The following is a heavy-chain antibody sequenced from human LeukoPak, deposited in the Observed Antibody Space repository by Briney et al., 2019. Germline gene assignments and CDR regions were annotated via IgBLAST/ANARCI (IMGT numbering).Heavy chain of an antibody. CDR3: ARAEGYCSSTSCYNWFDP. J-gene: IGHJ5*02. V-gene: IGHV4-59*08. CDR2: IYYSGST. D-gene: IGHD2-2*01. CDR1: GFTFSSYA. Sequence: GSLRLSCAASGFTFSSYAMHWVRQAPGKGLEWIGYIYYSGSTNYNPSLKSRVTISVDTSKNQFSLKLSSVTAADTAVYYCARAEGYCSSTSCYNWFDPWGQGTLVTVSS.